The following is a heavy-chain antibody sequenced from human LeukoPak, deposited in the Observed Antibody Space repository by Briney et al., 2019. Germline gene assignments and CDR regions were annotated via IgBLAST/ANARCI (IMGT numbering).Heavy chain of an antibody. CDR1: GYTFIDYF. V-gene: IGHV1-2*02. CDR2: INPHRGIT. Sequence: ASVKVSCKASGYTFIDYFIHWMRHTPRQGLGWLGWINPHRGITRHAQKFQRRVTLTRDTAAYMELSSLKYDDTAVYYCVRAVSGTLGGAFDIWGQGTAVTVSS. D-gene: IGHD1-14*01. J-gene: IGHJ3*02. CDR3: VRAVSGTLGGAFDI.